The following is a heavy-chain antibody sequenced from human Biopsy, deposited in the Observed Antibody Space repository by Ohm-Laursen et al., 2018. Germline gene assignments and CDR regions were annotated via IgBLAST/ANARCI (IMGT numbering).Heavy chain of an antibody. J-gene: IGHJ5*02. CDR2: INPTGGTT. Sequence: ATVKISCKVSGYSFTKYYINWVRQAPGQGLEWMGIINPTGGTTSYAEKFQGRVTMTRDTSISTAYMELSRQTSDDTAVYYCARERDPWGQGTLVTVSS. V-gene: IGHV1-46*01. CDR1: GYSFTKYY. CDR3: ARERDP.